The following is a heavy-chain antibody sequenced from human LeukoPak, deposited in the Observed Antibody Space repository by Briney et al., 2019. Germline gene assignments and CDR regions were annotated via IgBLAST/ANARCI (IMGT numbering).Heavy chain of an antibody. D-gene: IGHD3-22*01. CDR2: IYHSGST. V-gene: IGHV4-38-2*02. CDR1: GYSISSGYY. CDR3: ARVVDYDSSGYYYVPFDY. J-gene: IGHJ4*02. Sequence: PSETLSLTCTVSGYSISSGYYWGWIRQPPGKGLEWIGSIYHSGSTYYNPSLKSRVTISVDTSKNQFSLKLSSVTAADTAVYYCARVVDYDSSGYYYVPFDYWGQGTLVTVSS.